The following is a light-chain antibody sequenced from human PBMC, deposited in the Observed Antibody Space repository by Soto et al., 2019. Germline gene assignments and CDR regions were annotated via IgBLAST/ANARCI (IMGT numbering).Light chain of an antibody. Sequence: ALTQPASVSGSPGQSITISCTGTSSDVGSYNLVSWYQQHPGKAPKLMIYEASKRPSGVSDRFSGSKSGNTASLTISGLQAEDEADYYCSSYAGNSALVFGGGTKLTVL. CDR3: SSYAGNSALV. V-gene: IGLV2-23*01. CDR1: SSDVGSYNL. CDR2: EAS. J-gene: IGLJ2*01.